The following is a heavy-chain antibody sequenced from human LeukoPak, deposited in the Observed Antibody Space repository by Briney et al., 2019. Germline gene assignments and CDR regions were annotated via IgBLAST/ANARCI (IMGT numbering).Heavy chain of an antibody. CDR1: GGTFSSYA. CDR2: IIPILGIA. J-gene: IGHJ4*02. D-gene: IGHD1-14*01. CDR3: ARGTGNSGLDY. V-gene: IGHV1-69*04. Sequence: SEKVSCKASGGTFSSYAISWVRQAPGQGLEWMGRIIPILGIANYAQKFQGRVTLTRDTSTSTVYMELSSLRSDDTAVYYCARGTGNSGLDYWGQGALVTVSS.